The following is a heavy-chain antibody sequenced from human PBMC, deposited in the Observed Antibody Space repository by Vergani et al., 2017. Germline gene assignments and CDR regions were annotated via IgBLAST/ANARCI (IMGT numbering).Heavy chain of an antibody. D-gene: IGHD6-13*01. CDR3: TTRSSSGYYYYYCMGV. V-gene: IGHV3-15*01. CDR1: GFTFSNAW. CDR2: IKRENDGGPT. Sequence: EVQLVESGGGLVKPGGSLRLSCAASGFTFSNAWMSWVRQAPGKGREWVGRIKRENDGGPTEYAPPVKGRFTISRDDSYNTLYLQMNSLKAEDTAVYYCTTRSSSGYYYYYCMGVWGKGTTVTVSS. J-gene: IGHJ6*03.